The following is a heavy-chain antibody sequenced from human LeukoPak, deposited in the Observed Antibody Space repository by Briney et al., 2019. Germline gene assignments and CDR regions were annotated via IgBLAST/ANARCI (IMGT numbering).Heavy chain of an antibody. J-gene: IGHJ5*02. CDR2: INHSGST. D-gene: IGHD3-22*01. Sequence: SETLSLICDVYGGSFSGYYWSWIRQPPGKGLEWIGEINHSGSTNYNSSLKSRVIISVDTSKNQFSLKLSSVTAADTAVYYCAREKTSYYDSSGYYSPKTYNWFDPWGQGTLVTVSS. CDR3: AREKTSYYDSSGYYSPKTYNWFDP. CDR1: GGSFSGYY. V-gene: IGHV4-34*01.